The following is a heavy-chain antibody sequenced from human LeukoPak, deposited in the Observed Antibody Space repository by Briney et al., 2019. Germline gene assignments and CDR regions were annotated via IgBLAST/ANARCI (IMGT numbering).Heavy chain of an antibody. D-gene: IGHD1-26*01. Sequence: SETLSLTCTVSGGSISSSSYYWGWIRQPPGKGLEWIGSIYYSGSTYYNPSLKSRVTISVDTSKNQFSLKLSSVTAVDTAVYYCAGGSYYFGVRYWGQGTLVTVSS. J-gene: IGHJ4*02. V-gene: IGHV4-39*07. CDR1: GGSISSSSYY. CDR2: IYYSGST. CDR3: AGGSYYFGVRY.